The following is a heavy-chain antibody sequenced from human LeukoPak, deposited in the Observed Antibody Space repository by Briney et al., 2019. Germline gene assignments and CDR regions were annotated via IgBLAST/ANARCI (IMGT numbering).Heavy chain of an antibody. CDR1: GFTFSIYG. Sequence: GGSLRLSCAASGFTFSIYGTHWVRQAPGKGLEWVAVIANDGKTTYYADSVKGRFTISRDNAKKSLYLQMNSLRAEDTALYYCVRWYSSGWYGDHWGQGTLVTVSS. CDR3: VRWYSSGWYGDH. D-gene: IGHD6-19*01. CDR2: IANDGKTT. V-gene: IGHV3-30*03. J-gene: IGHJ4*02.